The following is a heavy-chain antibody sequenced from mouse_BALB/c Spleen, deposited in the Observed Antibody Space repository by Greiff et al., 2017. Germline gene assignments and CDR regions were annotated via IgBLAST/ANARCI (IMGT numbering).Heavy chain of an antibody. D-gene: IGHD1-1*01. V-gene: IGHV1-63*02. CDR2: IYPGGGYT. J-gene: IGHJ4*01. Sequence: VQLQQSGAELVRPGTSVKISCKASGYTFTNYWLGWVKQRPGHGLEWIGDIYPGGGYTNYNEKFKGKATLTADTSSSTAYMQLSSLTSEDSAVYFCARGAITTVVAGAMDYWGQGTSVTVSS. CDR3: ARGAITTVVAGAMDY. CDR1: GYTFTNYW.